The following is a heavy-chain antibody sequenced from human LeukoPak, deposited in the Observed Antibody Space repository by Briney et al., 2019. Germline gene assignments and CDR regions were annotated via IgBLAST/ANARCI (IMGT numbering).Heavy chain of an antibody. CDR2: IYYSGST. J-gene: IGHJ1*01. CDR1: GGSISSYY. Sequence: PSETLSLTCTVSGGSISSYYWSWIRQPPGKGLEWIGYIYYSGSTNHNPSLKSRVTISVDTSKNQFSLKLSSVTAADTAVYYCATARYFQHRGQGTLVTVSS. CDR3: ATARYFQH. V-gene: IGHV4-59*01.